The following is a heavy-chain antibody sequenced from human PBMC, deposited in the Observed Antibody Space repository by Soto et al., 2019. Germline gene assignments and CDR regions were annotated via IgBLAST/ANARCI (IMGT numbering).Heavy chain of an antibody. CDR1: GYTFDSYG. CDR3: VRDVSVSSGSVGGY. CDR2: ISTYTGNT. Sequence: QVQLVQSGPELKKPGAAVRVSCKASGYTFDSYGLSWVRQAPGQGLEWMGWISTYTGNTEYQQRFQGRVTMDTDKSTSTAYLDLRSLTSDDTSVYYCVRDVSVSSGSVGGYWGQGTLVTVSS. V-gene: IGHV1-18*01. J-gene: IGHJ4*02. D-gene: IGHD3-10*01.